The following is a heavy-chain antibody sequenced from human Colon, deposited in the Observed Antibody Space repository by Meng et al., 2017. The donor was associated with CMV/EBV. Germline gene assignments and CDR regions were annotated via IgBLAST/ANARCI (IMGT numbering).Heavy chain of an antibody. V-gene: IGHV3-9*01. J-gene: IGHJ6*02. D-gene: IGHD2-2*01. CDR1: GFTFDDYA. CDR3: ARVGGKGCSSTSCLYGMDV. CDR2: ISWNSGSI. Sequence: GGSLRLSCAASGFTFDDYAMHWVRQAPGKGLEWVSGISWNSGSIGYADSVKGRFTISRDNAKNSLYLQMNSLRAGDTAVYYCARVGGKGCSSTSCLYGMDVWGQGTTVTVSS.